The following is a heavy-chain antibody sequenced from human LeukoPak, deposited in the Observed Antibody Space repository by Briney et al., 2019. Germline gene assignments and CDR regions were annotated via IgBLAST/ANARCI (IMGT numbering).Heavy chain of an antibody. J-gene: IGHJ3*02. V-gene: IGHV3-13*01. CDR2: IGTAGDI. CDR3: ARDKYCSSTSCYSPDAFDI. Sequence: GGSLRLSCAASGFTFSNYDMHWVRQATGKGLEWVSVIGTAGDIYYPGSVKGRLTISRDNAKNSLYLQMNSLRAEDTAVYYCARDKYCSSTSCYSPDAFDIWGQGTMVTVSS. CDR1: GFTFSNYD. D-gene: IGHD2-2*01.